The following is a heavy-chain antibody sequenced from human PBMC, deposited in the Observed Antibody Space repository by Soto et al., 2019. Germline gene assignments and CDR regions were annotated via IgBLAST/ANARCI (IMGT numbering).Heavy chain of an antibody. CDR3: ATQTFGSNAFFDT. CDR1: GYTIRSSNG. D-gene: IGHD3-10*01. V-gene: IGHV4-28*01. J-gene: IGHJ4*02. Sequence: SEPLCLTCGVSGYTIRSSNGRGWIRQPPGKGLEWIGYIYFGGTTQSNPSLKGRATISLDTSKNQFTLNLASVSAADTAVYYCATQTFGSNAFFDTWGQGALVTVSS. CDR2: IYFGGTT.